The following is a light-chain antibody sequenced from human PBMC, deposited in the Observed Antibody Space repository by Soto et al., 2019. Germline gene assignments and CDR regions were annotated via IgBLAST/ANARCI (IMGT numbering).Light chain of an antibody. Sequence: QSALTQPASVSGSPGQSITISCTGTSSDVGGYNYVSWYQQHPGKAPKLMIYEVSNRPSGVSNRFSGSKSGTSASLAISGLRSEDEADYYCAAWDDSLSNVIFGGGTKLTV. CDR1: SSDVGGYNY. V-gene: IGLV2-14*01. CDR2: EVS. J-gene: IGLJ2*01. CDR3: AAWDDSLSNVI.